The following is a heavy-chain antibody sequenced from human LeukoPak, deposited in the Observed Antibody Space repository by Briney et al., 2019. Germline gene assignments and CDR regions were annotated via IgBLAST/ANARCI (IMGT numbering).Heavy chain of an antibody. CDR3: ARWYSSSWAFDY. CDR2: IYYSGST. CDR1: GGSISSGDYY. D-gene: IGHD6-13*01. J-gene: IGHJ4*02. Sequence: SQTLFLTCTVSGGSISSGDYYWSWIRQPPGKGLEWIWYIYYSGSTYYNPSLQSRVTISVDTSKNQFSLKLSSVTAADTAVYYCARWYSSSWAFDYWGQGTLVTVSS. V-gene: IGHV4-30-4*01.